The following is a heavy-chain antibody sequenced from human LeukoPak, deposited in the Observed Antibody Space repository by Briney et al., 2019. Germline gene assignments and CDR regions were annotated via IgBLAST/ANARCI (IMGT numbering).Heavy chain of an antibody. J-gene: IGHJ4*02. CDR1: GFTVYTNY. CDR3: ARGEPTAVAESFDY. Sequence: GGSLRLSCAASGFTVYTNYMGWVRQAPGKGLDWVSIIYSGGSTFYADSVKGRFTISRDNYKSTLFLQMNSLKPEDTAVYYCARGEPTAVAESFDYWGQGTLVTVSS. D-gene: IGHD6-19*01. V-gene: IGHV3-53*01. CDR2: IYSGGST.